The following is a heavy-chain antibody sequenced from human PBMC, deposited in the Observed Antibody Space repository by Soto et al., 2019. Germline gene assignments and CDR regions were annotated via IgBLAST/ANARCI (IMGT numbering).Heavy chain of an antibody. CDR2: MTSDTKTI. V-gene: IGHV3-48*02. Sequence: GGSLRLSCAASGFTFRIYSMNWVRQAPGKGLEWISYMTSDTKTIKYADSVKGRFTITRDNDKNSVYLQMTSLRDEDTAVYYCARSVEGHFAYWGQGTLVTVSS. CDR3: ARSVEGHFAY. CDR1: GFTFRIYS. J-gene: IGHJ4*02. D-gene: IGHD1-1*01.